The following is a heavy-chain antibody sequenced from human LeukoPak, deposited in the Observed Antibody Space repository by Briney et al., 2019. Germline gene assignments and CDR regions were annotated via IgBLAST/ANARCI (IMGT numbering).Heavy chain of an antibody. J-gene: IGHJ6*03. CDR1: GFTFSSYE. CDR2: ITTSGSTI. V-gene: IGHV3-48*03. Sequence: GGSLRLSCAASGFTFSSYEMNWVRQAPGKGLEWVSYITTSGSTIYYADSVKGRFTISRDNAKNALYLQMNSLRAEDTAVYYCARARSLLFMDVWGKGTTVTISS. D-gene: IGHD3-10*01. CDR3: ARARSLLFMDV.